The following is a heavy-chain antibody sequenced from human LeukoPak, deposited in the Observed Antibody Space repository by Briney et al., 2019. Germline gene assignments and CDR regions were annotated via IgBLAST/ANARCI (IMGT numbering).Heavy chain of an antibody. CDR2: ISWDGGST. J-gene: IGHJ4*02. CDR1: GFTFDDYA. V-gene: IGHV3-43D*03. Sequence: GGSLRLSCAASGFTFDDYAMHWVRQAPGKGLEWVSLISWDGGSTYYADSVKGRFTISRDNSKNSLYLQMNSLRAEDTALYYCAIGPGITVTTFWGQGTLVTVSS. D-gene: IGHD4-17*01. CDR3: AIGPGITVTTF.